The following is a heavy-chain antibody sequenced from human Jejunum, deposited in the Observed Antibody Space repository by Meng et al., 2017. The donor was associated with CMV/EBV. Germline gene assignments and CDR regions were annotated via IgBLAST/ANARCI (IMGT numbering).Heavy chain of an antibody. Sequence: SRGRTYCGWLRPPPGKGLEWIGSFYFSGDAYYNPSLKSRVTISLDTSKNQFSLKVTSVTAADTAVYYCARGLTGPEYYYNAMDVWGQGTTVTVSS. D-gene: IGHD2/OR15-2a*01. V-gene: IGHV4-39*07. CDR3: ARGLTGPEYYYNAMDV. CDR2: FYFSGDA. J-gene: IGHJ6*02. CDR1: SRGRTY.